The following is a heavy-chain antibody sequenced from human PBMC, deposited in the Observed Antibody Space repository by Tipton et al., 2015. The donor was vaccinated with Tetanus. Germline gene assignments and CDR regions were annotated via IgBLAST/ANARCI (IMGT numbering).Heavy chain of an antibody. CDR2: IYYSGST. D-gene: IGHD3-10*01. J-gene: IGHJ5*02. V-gene: IGHV4-59*01. CDR3: ARGGSPVGP. Sequence: TLSLTCVVSGGPIRGYYWSWIRQPPGKELEWIGWIYYSGSTKYNPSLKSRVTMSVDTSKNQFSLKLRSVSAADTAVYYCARGGSPVGPWGQGTQVSVSS. CDR1: GGPIRGYY.